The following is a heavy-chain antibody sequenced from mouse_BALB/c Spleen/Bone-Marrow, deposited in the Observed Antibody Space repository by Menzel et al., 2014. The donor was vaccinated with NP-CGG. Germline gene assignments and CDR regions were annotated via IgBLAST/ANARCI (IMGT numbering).Heavy chain of an antibody. Sequence: EVNVVESGGGLVQPGGSLRLSCATSGFTFTDYYMSWVRQPPGKALEWLGFIRNKANGYTTEYSASVKGRFTISRDNSQSILYLQMNTLRAEDSATHYCARDYGNYVRFAYWGQGTLVTVSA. J-gene: IGHJ3*01. D-gene: IGHD2-1*01. CDR1: GFTFTDYY. CDR3: ARDYGNYVRFAY. CDR2: IRNKANGYTT. V-gene: IGHV7-3*02.